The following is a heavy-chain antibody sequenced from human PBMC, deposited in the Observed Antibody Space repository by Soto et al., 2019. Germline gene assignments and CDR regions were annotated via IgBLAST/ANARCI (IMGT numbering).Heavy chain of an antibody. CDR2: ISGSGGST. D-gene: IGHD3-3*01. V-gene: IGHV3-23*01. CDR3: AKLAYDFWSGHSHYFDY. J-gene: IGHJ4*02. CDR1: GFTFSSYA. Sequence: GGSLRLSCAASGFTFSSYAMSWVRQAPGKGLEWVSAISGSGGSTYYAGSVKGRFTISRDNSKNTLYLQMNSLRAEDTAVYYCAKLAYDFWSGHSHYFDYWGQGTLVTVSS.